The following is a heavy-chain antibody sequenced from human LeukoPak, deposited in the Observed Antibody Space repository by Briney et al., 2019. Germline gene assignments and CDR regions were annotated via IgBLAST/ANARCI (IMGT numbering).Heavy chain of an antibody. CDR1: GYTFTGYY. Sequence: ASVKVSCKASGYTFTGYYMHWVRQAPGQGLEWMGWINPNSGGTNYAQKFQGRVTMTRGTSISTAYMELSRLRSDDTAVYYCASRTDMYYYYGMDVWGQGTTVTVSS. J-gene: IGHJ6*02. CDR2: INPNSGGT. D-gene: IGHD3-9*01. CDR3: ASRTDMYYYYGMDV. V-gene: IGHV1-2*02.